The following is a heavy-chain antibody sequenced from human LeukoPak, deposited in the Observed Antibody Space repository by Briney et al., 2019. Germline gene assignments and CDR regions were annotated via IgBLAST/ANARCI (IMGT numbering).Heavy chain of an antibody. V-gene: IGHV3-48*03. CDR1: GFTFSSYE. D-gene: IGHD1-26*01. J-gene: IGHJ4*02. Sequence: GGSLRLSCAASGFTFSSYEMNWVRQAPGKGLEWVSYISSSGSTISYADSVKGRFTISRDNAKNSLYLQMNSLGAEDTAVYYCARGTRHGWELVVWGQGTLVTVSS. CDR3: ARGTRHGWELVV. CDR2: ISSSGSTI.